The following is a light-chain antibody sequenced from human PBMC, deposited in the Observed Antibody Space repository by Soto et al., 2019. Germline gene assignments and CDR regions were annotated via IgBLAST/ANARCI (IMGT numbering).Light chain of an antibody. V-gene: IGKV3-15*01. CDR3: QQYNNWPL. Sequence: EIVMAQSPATLSVSPGERATLSCRASQSVSRNLAWYQQKPGQAPRLLIYGASTRATGIPARFSGSGSGTEFTLTISSLQSEDFGIYYCQQYNNWPLFGQGTKVDI. CDR1: QSVSRN. J-gene: IGKJ1*01. CDR2: GAS.